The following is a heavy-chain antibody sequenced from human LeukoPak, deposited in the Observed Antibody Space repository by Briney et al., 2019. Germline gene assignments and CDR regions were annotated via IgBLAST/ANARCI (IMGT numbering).Heavy chain of an antibody. CDR1: GDSISSYY. Sequence: PSETLSLTCTVSGDSISSYYWSWIRQPPGKGLEWIGYIYYSGSTNYNPSLKSRVTISIDTSKNQFSLELSSVTAADTAVYYCARRGVWGSYRYFDYWGQGTLVTVSS. J-gene: IGHJ4*02. CDR2: IYYSGST. V-gene: IGHV4-59*01. CDR3: ARRGVWGSYRYFDY. D-gene: IGHD3-16*02.